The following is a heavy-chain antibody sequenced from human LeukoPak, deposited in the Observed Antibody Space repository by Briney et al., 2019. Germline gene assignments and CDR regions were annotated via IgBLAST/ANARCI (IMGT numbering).Heavy chain of an antibody. D-gene: IGHD2-21*02. Sequence: PSETLSLTCTVSGGSISSYYWSWIRQPPGKGLEWIGYIYYSGSTNYNPSLKIRVTISVDTSKNQFSLKLSSVTAADTAVYYCARHICGGDCYSVDWGQGTLVTVSS. CDR3: ARHICGGDCYSVD. J-gene: IGHJ4*02. CDR1: GGSISSYY. CDR2: IYYSGST. V-gene: IGHV4-59*08.